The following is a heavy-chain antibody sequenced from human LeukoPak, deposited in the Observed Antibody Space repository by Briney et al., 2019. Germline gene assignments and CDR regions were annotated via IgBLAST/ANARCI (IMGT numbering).Heavy chain of an antibody. Sequence: SETLSLTCTVSGGSITSSSYYWGWIRQPPGKGLEWIANIHYSGTTYYNPFLMSRVTISVDTSKNQFSLKLSSVTAADTAVYYCARMETVTPGGEFDPWGQGTLDTDSS. D-gene: IGHD4-11*01. CDR3: ARMETVTPGGEFDP. V-gene: IGHV4-39*07. J-gene: IGHJ5*02. CDR1: GGSITSSSYY. CDR2: IHYSGTT.